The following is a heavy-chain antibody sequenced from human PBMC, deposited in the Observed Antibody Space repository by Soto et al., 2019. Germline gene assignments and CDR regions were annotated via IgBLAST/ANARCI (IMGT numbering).Heavy chain of an antibody. V-gene: IGHV4-59*04. J-gene: IGHJ4*02. Sequence: SETLSLTCTVSGGSLSNHYWTWIRQPPGKGLEWIGNIYYGGSTSYNPSLKSRVTISGDTSKNQFSLKLSSATAADTAVYYCARTCSGGTCSFDYWGQGTLVTVSS. D-gene: IGHD2-15*01. CDR3: ARTCSGGTCSFDY. CDR2: IYYGGST. CDR1: GGSLSNHY.